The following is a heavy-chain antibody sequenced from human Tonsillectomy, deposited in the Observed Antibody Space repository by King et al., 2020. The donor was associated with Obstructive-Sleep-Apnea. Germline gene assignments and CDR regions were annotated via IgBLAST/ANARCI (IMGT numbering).Heavy chain of an antibody. D-gene: IGHD1-26*01. CDR1: GYTFTSYA. V-gene: IGHV7-4-1*02. Sequence: VQLVESGSELKKPGASVKVSCKASGYTFTSYAVNWVRQAPGQGLEWMGWINTNTGNPTYAQAFTGRFVFSLDTSVSTAYLQISSLRAEDTAVYYCSKREKSAFDIWGQGTMVTVSS. CDR2: INTNTGNP. CDR3: SKREKSAFDI. J-gene: IGHJ3*02.